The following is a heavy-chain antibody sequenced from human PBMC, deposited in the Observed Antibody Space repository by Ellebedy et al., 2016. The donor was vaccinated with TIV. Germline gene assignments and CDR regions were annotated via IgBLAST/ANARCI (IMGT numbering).Heavy chain of an antibody. CDR3: ARDQYHFDSSGYSYDGWYFDL. CDR1: GGSISSYY. Sequence: MPSETLSLTCTVSGGSISSYYWSWIRQPPGKGLEWIGYIHDSEYTNYNPSLKSRVTMSMDTSKKQFSLKLSSVTAADTAVYYCARDQYHFDSSGYSYDGWYFDLWGRGTLVTVSS. J-gene: IGHJ2*01. D-gene: IGHD3-22*01. V-gene: IGHV4-59*01. CDR2: IHDSEYT.